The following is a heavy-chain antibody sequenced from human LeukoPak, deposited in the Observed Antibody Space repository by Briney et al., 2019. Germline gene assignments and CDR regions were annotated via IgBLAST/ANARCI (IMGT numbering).Heavy chain of an antibody. CDR2: IQTSGST. CDR3: ARDRTYSSGWAAFDS. Sequence: QASETLSLTCTVSGGSIGSYYWSWIRQPAGKGLEWIGRIQTSGSTNYNPSLESRVTMSVDTSKNQFSLKLSSVTAADTAVYYCARDRTYSSGWAAFDSWGQGTLVTVSS. V-gene: IGHV4-4*07. J-gene: IGHJ4*02. D-gene: IGHD6-19*01. CDR1: GGSIGSYY.